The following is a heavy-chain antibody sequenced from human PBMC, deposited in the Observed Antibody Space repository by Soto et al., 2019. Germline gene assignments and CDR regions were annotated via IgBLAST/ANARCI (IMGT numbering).Heavy chain of an antibody. V-gene: IGHV3-30-3*01. CDR1: GFIFSGYA. D-gene: IGHD3-9*01. J-gene: IGHJ4*02. CDR3: AKETNAYEINF. CDR2: ISYDGNTQ. Sequence: QVKLVESGGGVVQPGGSLRLSCAASGFIFSGYAMHWVRQAPGKGLEWVAVISYDGNTQYYADSVKGRFTVSRDNWNNILYVEMNNLRDEDTAMYYCAKETNAYEINFWGQGTLVTVSP.